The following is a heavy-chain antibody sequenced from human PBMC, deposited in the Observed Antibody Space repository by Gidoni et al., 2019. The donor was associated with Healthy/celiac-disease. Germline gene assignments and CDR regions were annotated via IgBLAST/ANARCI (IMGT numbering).Heavy chain of an antibody. J-gene: IGHJ4*02. CDR1: GFTFSSYA. CDR3: AKESGYSSGWGYFDY. D-gene: IGHD6-19*01. CDR2: ISGSGGST. V-gene: IGHV3-23*01. Sequence: EVQLLESGGGLVQPGGSLRLSGAAPGFTFSSYAMSWVRQAPGKGLEWVSAISGSGGSTYYADSVKGRFTISRDNSKNTLYLQMNSLRAEDTAVYYCAKESGYSSGWGYFDYWGQGTLVTVSS.